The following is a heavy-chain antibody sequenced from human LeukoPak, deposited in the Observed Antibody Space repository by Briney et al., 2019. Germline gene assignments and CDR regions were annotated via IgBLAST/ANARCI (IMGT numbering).Heavy chain of an antibody. V-gene: IGHV5-51*01. J-gene: IGHJ4*02. CDR2: IDPSDSET. D-gene: IGHD5-18*01. Sequence: GESLMISCNASGFSFTSYWIGWVRPLPGKGLEWMGIIDPSDSETRYTPSFQGQVTISVDKSLTTADLQWNSLKASDTAMYYCARQTAMGRSGDYWGQGTLVTVSS. CDR3: ARQTAMGRSGDY. CDR1: GFSFTSYW.